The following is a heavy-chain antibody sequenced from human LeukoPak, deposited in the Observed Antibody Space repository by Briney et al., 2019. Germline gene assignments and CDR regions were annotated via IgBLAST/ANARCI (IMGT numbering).Heavy chain of an antibody. V-gene: IGHV3-11*05. J-gene: IGHJ4*02. CDR2: ISSSSSYT. Sequence: GGSLRLSCAASGSTFSDYYMSWIRQAPGKGLEWVSYISSSSSYTNYADSVKGRFTISRDNAKNSLYLQMNSLRAEDTAVYYCARVGLVGLHFDYWGQGTLVTVSS. CDR3: ARVGLVGLHFDY. CDR1: GSTFSDYY. D-gene: IGHD1-26*01.